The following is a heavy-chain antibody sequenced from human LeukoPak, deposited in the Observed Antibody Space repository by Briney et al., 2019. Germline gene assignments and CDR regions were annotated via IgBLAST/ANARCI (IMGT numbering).Heavy chain of an antibody. D-gene: IGHD3-3*01. Sequence: GGSLRLSCAASGFTVSSNYMSWVRQAPGEGLKWVSVTYSGGRTYYADSVKGRFTISRDNSKNTLYLQMNSLRAEDTAVYYCARFFGGPGGYYFDYWGQGTLVTVSS. CDR2: TYSGGRT. CDR1: GFTVSSNY. J-gene: IGHJ4*02. CDR3: ARFFGGPGGYYFDY. V-gene: IGHV3-53*01.